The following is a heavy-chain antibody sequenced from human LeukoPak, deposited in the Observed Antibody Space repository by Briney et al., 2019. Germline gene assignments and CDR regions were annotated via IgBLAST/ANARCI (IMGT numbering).Heavy chain of an antibody. D-gene: IGHD1-1*01. CDR2: IYYRGTT. CDR1: GGSTSDYY. CDR3: ARGPPRTGRERYFDY. Sequence: SETLSLTCTVSGGSTSDYYWNWIRQPPGKGLEWIGYIYYRGTTNYNPSLNSRVTISLDSSKNQFSLRLNSVTAADTAIYYCARGPPRTGRERYFDYWGQGTLVSVSS. V-gene: IGHV4-59*01. J-gene: IGHJ4*02.